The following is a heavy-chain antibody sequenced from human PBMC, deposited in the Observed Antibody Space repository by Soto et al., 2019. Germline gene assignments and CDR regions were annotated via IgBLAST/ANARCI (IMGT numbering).Heavy chain of an antibody. CDR1: GFTFSSYG. D-gene: IGHD1-26*01. J-gene: IGHJ4*02. CDR2: ISYTGSNE. CDR3: VRVPEAGASGGLFGC. V-gene: IGHV3-30*03. Sequence: QVQLVESGGGVVQPGRSLRISCAASGFTFSSYGMYWVRQAPGKGLEWVAVISYTGSNEYYADSVKGRFTISRDNSKNTLYLQLNTLRAEDTAVYYCVRVPEAGASGGLFGCWGQGTLVTVSA.